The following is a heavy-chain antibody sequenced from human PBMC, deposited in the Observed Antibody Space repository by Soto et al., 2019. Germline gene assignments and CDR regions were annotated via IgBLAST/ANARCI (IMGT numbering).Heavy chain of an antibody. CDR2: ISSTTNYI. CDR1: GFTFTRYS. CDR3: ARESEDLTSNFDY. V-gene: IGHV3-21*06. Sequence: XGSLRLSCSASGFTFTRYSMNWVRQAPGKGLEWVSSISSTTNYIYYGDSMKGRFTISRDNAKNSLYLEMNSLRAEDTAVYYCARESEDLTSNFDYWGQGTLVTVSS. J-gene: IGHJ4*02.